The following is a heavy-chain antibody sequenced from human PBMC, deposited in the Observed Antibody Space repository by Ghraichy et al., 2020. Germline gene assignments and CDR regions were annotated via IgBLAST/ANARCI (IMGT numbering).Heavy chain of an antibody. CDR1: GGSFSGYY. D-gene: IGHD5-12*01. J-gene: IGHJ4*02. CDR3: ASGFSGYDPFDY. CDR2: INHSGST. V-gene: IGHV4-34*01. Sequence: SETLSLTCAVYGGSFSGYYWSWIRQPPGKGLEWIGEINHSGSTNYNPSLKSRVTISVDTSKNQYSLKLSSVTAADTAVYYCASGFSGYDPFDYWGQGTLVTGSS.